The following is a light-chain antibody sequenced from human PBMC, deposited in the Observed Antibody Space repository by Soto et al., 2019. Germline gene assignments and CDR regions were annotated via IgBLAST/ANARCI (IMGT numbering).Light chain of an antibody. V-gene: IGKV3-15*01. Sequence: EIVLTQSPATLSVSPGERATLSCRASQGVSSNLAWYQQKPGQGPRLLIYGASTRATGIPARFSGSGSGTEFTLNISSRQPEDFALYYWQQYNNWPPRGTFGQGTKVEFK. CDR3: QQYNNWPPRGT. CDR2: GAS. J-gene: IGKJ1*01. CDR1: QGVSSN.